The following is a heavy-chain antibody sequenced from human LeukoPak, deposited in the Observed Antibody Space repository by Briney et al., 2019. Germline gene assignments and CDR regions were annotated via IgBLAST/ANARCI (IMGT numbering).Heavy chain of an antibody. J-gene: IGHJ4*02. D-gene: IGHD6-6*01. CDR3: ARSIFYSSSSDY. V-gene: IGHV3-23*01. Sequence: GSLRLSCAASGFTFSSYAMSWVRQAPGKGLEWVSAISGSGGSTYYADSVKGRFTISRDNSKNTLYLQMNSLRAEDTAVYYCARSIFYSSSSDYWGQGTLVTVSS. CDR1: GFTFSSYA. CDR2: ISGSGGST.